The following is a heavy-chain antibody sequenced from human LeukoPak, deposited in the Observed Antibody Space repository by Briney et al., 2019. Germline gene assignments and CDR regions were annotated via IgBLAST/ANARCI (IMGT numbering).Heavy chain of an antibody. CDR1: GGSFSGYY. CDR2: INHSGST. J-gene: IGHJ4*02. V-gene: IGHV4-34*01. CDR3: ARSRQGSV. D-gene: IGHD3-10*01. Sequence: SETLSLTCAVYGGSFSGYYWSWIRQPPGKGLEWIGEINHSGSTNYNPSLKSRVTISVDTSKNQFSLKLSSVTAADTAVYYCARSRQGSVWGQGTLVTVSS.